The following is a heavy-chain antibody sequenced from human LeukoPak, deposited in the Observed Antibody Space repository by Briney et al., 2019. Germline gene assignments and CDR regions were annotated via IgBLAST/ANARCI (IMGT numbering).Heavy chain of an antibody. Sequence: PGGSLRLSCAASGFTFDDYGMSWVRQAPGKGLEWVANIKQDGSEKYYVDSVKGRFTIFRDNAKNSLYLQMNSLRAEDTAVYYCARARYFDWLLPMRGYYFDYWGQGTLVTVSS. CDR1: GFTFDDYG. CDR2: IKQDGSEK. V-gene: IGHV3-7*01. CDR3: ARARYFDWLLPMRGYYFDY. J-gene: IGHJ4*02. D-gene: IGHD3-9*01.